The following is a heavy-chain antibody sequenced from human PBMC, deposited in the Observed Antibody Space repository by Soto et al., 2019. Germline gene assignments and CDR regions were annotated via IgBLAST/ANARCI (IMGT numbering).Heavy chain of an antibody. CDR3: ATFYGSGSPHFDY. D-gene: IGHD3-10*01. CDR2: FDPEDGET. CDR1: GYTLTELS. V-gene: IGHV1-24*01. Sequence: ASVKVSCKVSGYTLTELSMHWVRQAPGKGLEWMGGFDPEDGETIYAQKFQGRVTMTEDTSTDTAYMELSSLRSEDMAVYYCATFYGSGSPHFDYWGQGTLVTVSS. J-gene: IGHJ4*02.